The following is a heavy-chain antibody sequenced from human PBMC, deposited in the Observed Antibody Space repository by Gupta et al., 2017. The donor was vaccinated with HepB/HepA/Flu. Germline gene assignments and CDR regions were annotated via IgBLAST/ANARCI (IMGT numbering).Heavy chain of an antibody. D-gene: IGHD3-16*02. CDR2: INSDGSTT. CDR1: GFTFQNSW. Sequence: EVQLVESGGGLVQPGGSLRLSCAASGFTFQNSWMHWVRQPPGKGLVWVSDINSDGSTTNYADSVTGRFTISRDNTRNTVYLQINSLTAEDTAIYYCARAGDLRSLQWGQGALVIVAS. V-gene: IGHV3-74*01. J-gene: IGHJ4*02. CDR3: ARAGDLRSLQ.